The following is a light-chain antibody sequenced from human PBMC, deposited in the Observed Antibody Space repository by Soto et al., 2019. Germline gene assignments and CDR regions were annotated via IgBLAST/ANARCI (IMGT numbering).Light chain of an antibody. J-gene: IGLJ2*01. Sequence: QSALTQPASVSGSPGQSITISCTGTSSDIGAYNFVSWYQQHPGKAPKLMLYDDNIRPSGVSNRFSGSKSGNTASLTISGRQAEDEADYYCTSWTTSTTMIFGGGTKLTVL. CDR2: DDN. V-gene: IGLV2-14*03. CDR3: TSWTTSTTMI. CDR1: SSDIGAYNF.